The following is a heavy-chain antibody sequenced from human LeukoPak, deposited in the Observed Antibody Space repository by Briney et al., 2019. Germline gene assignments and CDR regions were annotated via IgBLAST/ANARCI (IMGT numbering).Heavy chain of an antibody. D-gene: IGHD5-18*01. Sequence: GESLKISCKGSGYSFTSYWIGWVRQMPGKGLEWMGIIYPGDSHTRYSPFFQGQVTISADKSITTVHLQWSSLKASDTAMYYCARLYSYGYSDYWGQGTLVTVSS. CDR3: ARLYSYGYSDY. CDR1: GYSFTSYW. V-gene: IGHV5-51*01. CDR2: IYPGDSHT. J-gene: IGHJ4*02.